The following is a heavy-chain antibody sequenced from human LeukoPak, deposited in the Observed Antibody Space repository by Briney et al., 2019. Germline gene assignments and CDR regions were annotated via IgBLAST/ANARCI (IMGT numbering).Heavy chain of an antibody. V-gene: IGHV3-21*01. J-gene: IGHJ2*01. CDR3: ARVIAVAAPSDL. D-gene: IGHD6-19*01. Sequence: GGSLRLSCAASVFTLSSYSMNWVRQARGKGLEWVSSISSSSSHIYYADSVKGRFTISRDNAKNSLYLQMNSLRAEDTAVYYCARVIAVAAPSDLWGRGTLVTVSS. CDR2: ISSSSSHI. CDR1: VFTLSSYS.